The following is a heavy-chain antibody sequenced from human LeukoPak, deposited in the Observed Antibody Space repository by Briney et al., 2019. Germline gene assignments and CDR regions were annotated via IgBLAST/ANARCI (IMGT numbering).Heavy chain of an antibody. CDR2: ISAYNGNT. V-gene: IGHV1-18*01. CDR1: GYTFTSYG. D-gene: IGHD3-22*01. CDR3: ARVNYDSSGYYRVFKY. J-gene: IGHJ4*02. Sequence: ASVKVSCKASGYTFTSYGISWVRQAPGQGLEWMGWISAYNGNTNYAQKLQGRGTMTTDTSTSTAYMELRSLRSDDTAVYYCARVNYDSSGYYRVFKYWGQGTLVTVSS.